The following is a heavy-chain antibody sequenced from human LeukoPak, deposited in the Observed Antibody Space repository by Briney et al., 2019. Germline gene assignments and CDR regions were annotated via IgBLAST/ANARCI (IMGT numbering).Heavy chain of an antibody. CDR1: GGSISSYY. CDR3: AGSYYYYYTADHYYMDV. D-gene: IGHD1-26*01. J-gene: IGHJ6*03. V-gene: IGHV4-4*07. Sequence: SETLPLTCTVSGGSISSYYWSWIRQPAGKGLEWIGRIYTSGSTNYNPSLKSRVTMSVDTSKNQFSLKLSSVTAADTAVYYCAGSYYYYYTADHYYMDVWGKGTTVTISS. CDR2: IYTSGST.